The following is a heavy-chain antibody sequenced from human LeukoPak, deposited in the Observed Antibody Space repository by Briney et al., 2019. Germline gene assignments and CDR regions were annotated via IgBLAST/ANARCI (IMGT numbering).Heavy chain of an antibody. J-gene: IGHJ6*02. V-gene: IGHV1-46*01. CDR2: INPSGGST. Sequence: VASVKVSCKASGYTFTSYYMHWVRQATGQGLEWMGIINPSGGSTSYAQKFQGRVTMTRDTSTSTVYMELSSLRSEDTAVYYCARDREEGSYYYYGMDVWGQGTTVTVSS. CDR3: ARDREEGSYYYYGMDV. CDR1: GYTFTSYY. D-gene: IGHD3-10*01.